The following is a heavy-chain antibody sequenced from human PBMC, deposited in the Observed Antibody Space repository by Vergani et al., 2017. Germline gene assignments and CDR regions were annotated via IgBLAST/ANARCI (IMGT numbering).Heavy chain of an antibody. CDR1: GFTFSSYW. CDR3: ARDKQAYCGGDCYFYYYGMDV. D-gene: IGHD2-21*02. Sequence: EVQLVESGGGLVQPGGSLRLSCAASGFTFSSYWMSWVRQAPGKGLEWVANIKQDGSEKYYVDSVKGRFTISRDNAKNSLYLQMNSLRAEDTAVYYCARDKQAYCGGDCYFYYYGMDVWGQGTTVTVSS. J-gene: IGHJ6*02. V-gene: IGHV3-7*01. CDR2: IKQDGSEK.